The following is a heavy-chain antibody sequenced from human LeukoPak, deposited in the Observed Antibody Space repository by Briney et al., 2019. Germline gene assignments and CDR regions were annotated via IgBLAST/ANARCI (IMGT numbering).Heavy chain of an antibody. Sequence: GRSLRLSCAASGFTFSSYGMHWVRQAPGKGLEWVAVIWYDGSNKYYADSVKGRFTISRDNSKNTLYLQMNSLRAEDTAVYYCARGSPHDYRDYPFDYWGQGTLVTVSS. J-gene: IGHJ4*02. CDR2: IWYDGSNK. CDR1: GFTFSSYG. V-gene: IGHV3-33*01. CDR3: ARGSPHDYRDYPFDY. D-gene: IGHD4-17*01.